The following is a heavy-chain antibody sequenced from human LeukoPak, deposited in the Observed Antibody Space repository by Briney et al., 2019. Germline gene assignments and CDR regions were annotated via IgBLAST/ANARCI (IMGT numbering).Heavy chain of an antibody. CDR1: GYTFTSYY. D-gene: IGHD2-21*02. J-gene: IGHJ4*02. CDR3: ARPPAYCGGDCYESDY. Sequence: ASVKVSCKASGYTFTSYYMHWVRQAPGQGLEWMGIINPSGGSTSYAQKFQGRVTMTRDTSTSTVYMELSSLRSEDTAVSYCARPPAYCGGDCYESDYWGQGTLVTVSS. CDR2: INPSGGST. V-gene: IGHV1-46*01.